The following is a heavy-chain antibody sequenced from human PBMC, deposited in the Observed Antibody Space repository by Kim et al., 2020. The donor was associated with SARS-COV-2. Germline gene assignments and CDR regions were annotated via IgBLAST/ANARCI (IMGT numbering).Heavy chain of an antibody. J-gene: IGHJ6*02. Sequence: GGSLRLSCAASGFTFSSYWMSWVRQAPGKGLEWVANIKQEGSEKYYVDSVKGRFTISRDNAKNSLYLQMNSLRAEDTAVYYCARDLGSGSYFYYYYGMDVWGQGTTVTVSS. CDR1: GFTFSSYW. CDR3: ARDLGSGSYFYYYYGMDV. D-gene: IGHD3-10*01. V-gene: IGHV3-7*01. CDR2: IKQEGSEK.